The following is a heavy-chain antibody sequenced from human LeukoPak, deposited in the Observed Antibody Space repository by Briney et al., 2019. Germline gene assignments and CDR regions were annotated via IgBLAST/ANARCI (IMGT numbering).Heavy chain of an antibody. CDR2: INPNSGGT. Sequence: ASVKVSCKASGYTFTGYYMHWARQAPGQGLKWMGWINPNSGGTNYAQKFQGRVTMTRDTSISTAYMELSRLRSDDTAVYYCARAWTYQLLAPHDASDIWGQGTMVTVSS. CDR1: GYTFTGYY. V-gene: IGHV1-2*02. D-gene: IGHD2-2*01. J-gene: IGHJ3*02. CDR3: ARAWTYQLLAPHDASDI.